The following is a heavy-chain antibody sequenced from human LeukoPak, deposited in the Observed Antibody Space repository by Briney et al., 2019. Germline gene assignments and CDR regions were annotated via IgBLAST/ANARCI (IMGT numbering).Heavy chain of an antibody. CDR1: GYSISSGYY. V-gene: IGHV4-61*01. CDR2: IYYSGST. CDR3: ARLGHDAFDI. J-gene: IGHJ3*02. Sequence: SETLSLTCAVSGYSISSGYYWGWIRQPPGKGLEWIGYIYYSGSTNYNPSLKSRVTISVDTSKNQFSLKLSSVTAADTAVYYCARLGHDAFDIWGQGTMVTVSS.